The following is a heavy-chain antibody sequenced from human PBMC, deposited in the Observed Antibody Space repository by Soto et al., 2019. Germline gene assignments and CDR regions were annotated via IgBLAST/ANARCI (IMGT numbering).Heavy chain of an antibody. Sequence: GASVKVSCKASGYTFTSYGISWVRQAPGQRLEWMGWINAGNGDIKYSQKFQGRVTFSRDTSASTAYMELSSLRSEDTAVYYCASNTYYSNAFHIWGQGTMVTVS. V-gene: IGHV1-3*01. J-gene: IGHJ3*02. CDR3: ASNTYYSNAFHI. CDR2: INAGNGDI. D-gene: IGHD3-22*01. CDR1: GYTFTSYG.